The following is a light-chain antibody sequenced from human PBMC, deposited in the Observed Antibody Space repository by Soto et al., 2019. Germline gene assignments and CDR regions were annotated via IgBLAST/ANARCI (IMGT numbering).Light chain of an antibody. CDR3: QKYNSAPWR. CDR2: AAS. CDR1: QGISNY. J-gene: IGKJ1*01. Sequence: DIQMTQSPSSLSASVGDRVTITCRASQGISNYLAWYQQKPGKVPKLLIYAASTLQSGVPSRFSGSGSGTDFTLTISSLQPEDVATYYCQKYNSAPWRCGQVTMVEIK. V-gene: IGKV1-27*01.